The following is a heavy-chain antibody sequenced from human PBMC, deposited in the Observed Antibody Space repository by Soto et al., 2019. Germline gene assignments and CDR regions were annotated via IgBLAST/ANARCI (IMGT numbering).Heavy chain of an antibody. CDR1: GGTFSSYA. CDR3: ARAGVVVVAATSHNWFDP. Sequence: CKASGGTFSSYAISWVRQAPGQGLEWMGGIIPIFGTANYAQRFQGRVTITADESTSTAYMELSSLRSEDTAVYYCARAGVVVVAATSHNWFDPWGQGTLVTVSS. D-gene: IGHD2-15*01. V-gene: IGHV1-69*01. J-gene: IGHJ5*02. CDR2: IIPIFGTA.